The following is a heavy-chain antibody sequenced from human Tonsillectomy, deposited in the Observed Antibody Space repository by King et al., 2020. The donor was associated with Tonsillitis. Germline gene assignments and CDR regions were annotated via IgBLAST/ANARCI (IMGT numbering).Heavy chain of an antibody. Sequence: EMQLVQSGAEVKGPGESLGISCLGSGYSFSDYWIVWVRQIPGKGLEWMGSVDPSDDSYTKYSPPFQGHVTISADKSTSTAYLQWSSLKASDTAMYYCARQYDIDRPLDYWGQGTLVTVSS. V-gene: IGHV5-10-1*01. CDR3: ARQYDIDRPLDY. CDR1: GYSFSDYW. D-gene: IGHD1-1*01. J-gene: IGHJ4*02. CDR2: VDPSDDSYT.